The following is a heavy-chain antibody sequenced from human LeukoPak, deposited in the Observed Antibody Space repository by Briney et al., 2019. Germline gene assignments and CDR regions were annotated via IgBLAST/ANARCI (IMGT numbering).Heavy chain of an antibody. J-gene: IGHJ6*02. D-gene: IGHD5-18*01. CDR1: GYTFTSYG. V-gene: IGHV1-18*01. CDR2: ISAYNGNT. CDR3: ARVYVGTAMVFISLSGMDV. Sequence: ASVTVSCKASGYTFTSYGISWVRQAPGQGLEWMGWISAYNGNTNYAQKLQGRVTMTTDTSTSTAYMELRSLRSDDTAVYYCARVYVGTAMVFISLSGMDVWGQGTTVTVSS.